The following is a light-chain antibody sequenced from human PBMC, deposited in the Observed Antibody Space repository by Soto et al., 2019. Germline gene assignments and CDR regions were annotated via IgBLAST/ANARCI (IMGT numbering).Light chain of an antibody. CDR2: KAS. J-gene: IGKJ1*01. V-gene: IGKV1-5*03. Sequence: DIQMTQSPSNLSASVGDRVTITCRASQTINTLLAWYQQRPGKAPNLLIYKASSLESGVPSRFSGSGSGTEFTLTISSLQPDDFATYFCQQYSTYPWTFGQGTKVEVK. CDR1: QTINTL. CDR3: QQYSTYPWT.